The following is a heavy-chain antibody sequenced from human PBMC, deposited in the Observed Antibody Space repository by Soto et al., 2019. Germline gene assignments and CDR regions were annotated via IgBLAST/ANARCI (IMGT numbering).Heavy chain of an antibody. V-gene: IGHV5-51*01. CDR1: GYSFTSYW. CDR2: IYPGDSDT. D-gene: IGHD2-15*01. Sequence: GESLKISCKGSGYSFTSYWIGWVRQMPGKGLEWMGIIYPGDSDTRYSPSFQGQVTISADKSISTAYLQWSSLKASDTAMYYCARHCSGGSCYSGYYFYGMDVCGQGTTVTVSS. CDR3: ARHCSGGSCYSGYYFYGMDV. J-gene: IGHJ6*02.